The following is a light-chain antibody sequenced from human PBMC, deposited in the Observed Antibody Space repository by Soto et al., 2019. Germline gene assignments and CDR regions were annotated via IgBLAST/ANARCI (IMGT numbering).Light chain of an antibody. CDR3: QQRSKWRT. CDR1: QSVSGF. Sequence: EIVLTQSPATLSLSPGETATLSCRASQSVSGFLAWFQQKPGQAPRILIYDASKRATGIPARFSGSGFGTDYTLTISSLEPEDFAVYYCQQRSKWRTFGQGTKVDIK. J-gene: IGKJ1*01. V-gene: IGKV3-11*01. CDR2: DAS.